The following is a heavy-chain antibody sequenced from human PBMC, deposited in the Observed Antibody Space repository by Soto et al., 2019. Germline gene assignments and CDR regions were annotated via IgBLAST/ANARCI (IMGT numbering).Heavy chain of an antibody. D-gene: IGHD3-10*01. CDR3: ARAGKVVRGLGDDY. Sequence: ASVKVSCKASGYTFTRYDINWVRHATGQGLEWMGWMNPNSGNTGYAQKFQGRVTMTRNTSISTAYMELSSLRSEDTAVYYCARAGKVVRGLGDDYWGQGTLVTVSS. CDR1: GYTFTRYD. CDR2: MNPNSGNT. J-gene: IGHJ4*02. V-gene: IGHV1-8*01.